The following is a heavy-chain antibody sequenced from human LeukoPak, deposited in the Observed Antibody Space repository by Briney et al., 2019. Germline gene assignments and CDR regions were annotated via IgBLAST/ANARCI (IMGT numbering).Heavy chain of an antibody. CDR1: GYTFTRYA. V-gene: IGHV7-4-1*02. D-gene: IGHD3-16*01. J-gene: IGHJ4*02. CDR3: ARHDNDDDFDY. Sequence: GASVKVSCKDSGYTFTRYAINWLRQAPGQGLEWMGWINMYTANPAYAQGFTERFVFSLDTSVTTAYLQISNLKTEDTAVYYCARHDNDDDFDYWGQGTLVTVSS. CDR2: INMYTANP.